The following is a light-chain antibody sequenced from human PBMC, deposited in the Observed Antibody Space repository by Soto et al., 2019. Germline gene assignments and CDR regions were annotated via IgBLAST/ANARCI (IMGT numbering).Light chain of an antibody. Sequence: EIVLTQSPGTLSLSPGERATLSCRASQSVSSSYLAWYQQKPGQAPRLLIYGASSRATGIPDRFSGSGSGTDFTLTISRLEPEDFALYYFQQYGSSSLTFGQGTKVEIK. CDR2: GAS. CDR1: QSVSSSY. V-gene: IGKV3-20*01. CDR3: QQYGSSSLT. J-gene: IGKJ1*01.